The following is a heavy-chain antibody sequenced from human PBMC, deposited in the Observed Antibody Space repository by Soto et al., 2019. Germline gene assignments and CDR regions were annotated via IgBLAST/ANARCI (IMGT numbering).Heavy chain of an antibody. V-gene: IGHV3-30-3*01. D-gene: IGHD6-19*01. CDR1: GLPFSSYA. CDR3: ARDVEEWLVWGFGAFDI. Sequence: GGSLRLSCAASGLPFSSYAMHGVRQAPGKGLEWVAVISYDGSNKYYADSVKGRFTISRDNSKNTLYLQMNSLRAEDTAVYYCARDVEEWLVWGFGAFDIWGQGTMVTVSS. CDR2: ISYDGSNK. J-gene: IGHJ3*02.